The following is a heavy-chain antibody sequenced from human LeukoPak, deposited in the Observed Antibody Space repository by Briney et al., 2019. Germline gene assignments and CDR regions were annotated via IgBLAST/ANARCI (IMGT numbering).Heavy chain of an antibody. Sequence: PSETLSLTCTVSGGSVSSGSYYWSWIRQPPGKGLEWIGYIYYSGSTYYNPSLKSRVTISVDTSKNQFSLKLSSVTAADTAVYYCARYTRDIVVVPAATNDAFDIWGQGTMVTVSS. CDR3: ARYTRDIVVVPAATNDAFDI. CDR1: GGSVSSGSYY. V-gene: IGHV4-39*01. J-gene: IGHJ3*02. D-gene: IGHD2-2*01. CDR2: IYYSGST.